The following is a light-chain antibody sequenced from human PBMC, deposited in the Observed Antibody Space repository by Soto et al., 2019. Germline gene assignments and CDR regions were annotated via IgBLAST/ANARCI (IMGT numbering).Light chain of an antibody. CDR3: CSLTTSHTYV. CDR1: SSDIGHYDY. J-gene: IGLJ1*01. CDR2: HVT. Sequence: QTALTQPASVSGSPGQSITISCTGTSSDIGHYDYVSWYQQHPGKAPKLMIYHVTYRPSGVSNRYSGSKSGNSASLTISGLQADDEADYYCCSLTTSHTYVFGSGTKVTVL. V-gene: IGLV2-14*03.